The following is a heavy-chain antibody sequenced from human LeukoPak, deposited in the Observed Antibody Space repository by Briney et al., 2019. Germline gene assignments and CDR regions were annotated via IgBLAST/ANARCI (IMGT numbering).Heavy chain of an antibody. Sequence: GGSLRLSCTASGFTFSSFWMAWVRQAPGKGLEWVANIKQDGSIQHYGDSVKGRFTISRDIAKNSLYLQMNNLRAEDTALYYCATSYDSSGCDWGQGTLVTVSS. CDR2: IKQDGSIQ. CDR1: GFTFSSFW. D-gene: IGHD3-22*01. V-gene: IGHV3-7*01. CDR3: ATSYDSSGCD. J-gene: IGHJ4*02.